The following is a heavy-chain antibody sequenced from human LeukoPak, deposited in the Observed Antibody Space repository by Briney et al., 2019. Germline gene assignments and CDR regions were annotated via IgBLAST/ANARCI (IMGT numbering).Heavy chain of an antibody. CDR1: GGSFSGYY. CDR3: ARGVRGNSSSWYNWFDP. CDR2: INHSGST. V-gene: IGHV4-34*01. Sequence: SETLSLTCAVYGGSFSGYYWSWIRQPPGRGLEWIGEINHSGSTNYNPSLKSRVTISVDTSKNQFSLKLSSVTAADTAVYYCARGVRGNSSSWYNWFDPWGQGTLVTVSS. J-gene: IGHJ5*02. D-gene: IGHD6-13*01.